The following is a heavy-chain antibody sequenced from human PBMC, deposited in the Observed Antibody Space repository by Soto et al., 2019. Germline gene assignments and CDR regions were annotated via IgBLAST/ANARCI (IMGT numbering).Heavy chain of an antibody. CDR3: GHWSYSTGWYDY. CDR1: GLSLNTTAVG. J-gene: IGHJ4*02. CDR2: IYWNDAK. V-gene: IGHV2-5*01. D-gene: IGHD6-19*01. Sequence: SGPTLVNPTQTLTLTCTLSGLSLNTTAVGVGWVRQPPGKALEWLAVIYWNDAKRYGPSLKSMLTLTKDTSTHQVVLKMTNMDPVDTATYYCGHWSYSTGWYDYWRQGAMVTASS.